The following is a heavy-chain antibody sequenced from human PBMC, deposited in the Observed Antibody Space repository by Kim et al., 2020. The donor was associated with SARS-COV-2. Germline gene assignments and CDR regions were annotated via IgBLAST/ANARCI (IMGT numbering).Heavy chain of an antibody. J-gene: IGHJ4*02. V-gene: IGHV1-18*01. D-gene: IGHD3-22*01. CDR3: ARVEDSSGYSNFDY. Sequence: AQKLQGRVTMTTDTSTSTAYMELRSLRSDDTAVYYCARVEDSSGYSNFDYWGQGTLVTVSS.